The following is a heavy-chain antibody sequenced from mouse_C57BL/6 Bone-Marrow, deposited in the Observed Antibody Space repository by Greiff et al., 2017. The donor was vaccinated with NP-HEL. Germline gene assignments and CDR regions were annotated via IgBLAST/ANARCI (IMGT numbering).Heavy chain of an antibody. V-gene: IGHV1-5*01. CDR3: TRGGNWDGG. CDR2: IYPGNSDT. Sequence: EVKLQESGTVLVRPGASVKMSCKTSGYTFTSYWMHWVKQRPGQGLEWIGAIYPGNSDTSYNQPFKGKATLTAVPSASTAYMELSSLTNEDSAVYYCTRGGNWDGGWGQGATLTVAS. J-gene: IGHJ2*01. CDR1: GYTFTSYW. D-gene: IGHD4-1*01.